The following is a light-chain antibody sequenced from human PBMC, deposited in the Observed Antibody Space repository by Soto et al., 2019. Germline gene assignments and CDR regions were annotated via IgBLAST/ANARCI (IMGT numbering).Light chain of an antibody. CDR2: EGS. Sequence: QSVLTQPASVSGSPGQSITISCTGTSSDVGSYNLVSWYQQHPGKAPKLMIYEGSKRPSGVSNRFSGSKSGNTASLTISGLPAEDEADYYCCSYTGRSAWVFGGGTKLTVL. J-gene: IGLJ2*01. CDR3: CSYTGRSAWV. CDR1: SSDVGSYNL. V-gene: IGLV2-23*01.